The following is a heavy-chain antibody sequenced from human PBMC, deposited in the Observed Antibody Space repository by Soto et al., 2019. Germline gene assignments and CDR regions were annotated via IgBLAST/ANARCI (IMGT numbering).Heavy chain of an antibody. CDR1: GYSISSGYY. V-gene: IGHV4-38-2*01. CDR3: ARGEDSFFYYGLDV. CDR2: IYHSGKI. D-gene: IGHD3-16*02. Sequence: SETLSLTCGVSGYSISSGYYWGWIRQPPGKGLEWIGSIYHSGKIYYNPSLKSRVTMSVDTSKSQFSLKLTSVTAADTAVYYCARGEDSFFYYGLDVWGQGITVTVS. J-gene: IGHJ6*02.